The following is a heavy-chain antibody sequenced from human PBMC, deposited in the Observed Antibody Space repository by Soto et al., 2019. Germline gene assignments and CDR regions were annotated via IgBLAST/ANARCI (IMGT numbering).Heavy chain of an antibody. Sequence: SETLSLTCTVSGGSISSGGYYWSWIRQPPGKGLEWIGEIYHSGSTNYNPSLKSRVTISVDKSRNQFSLKPSSVTAADTAVYYCARRWGEGRVDYWGQGTLVTVSS. D-gene: IGHD3-10*01. CDR2: IYHSGST. J-gene: IGHJ4*02. CDR1: GGSISSGGYY. V-gene: IGHV4-39*07. CDR3: ARRWGEGRVDY.